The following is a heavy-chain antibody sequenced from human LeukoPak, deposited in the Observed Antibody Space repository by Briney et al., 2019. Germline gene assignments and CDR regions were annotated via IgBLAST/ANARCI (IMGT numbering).Heavy chain of an antibody. V-gene: IGHV3-15*01. J-gene: IGHJ4*02. CDR2: IKSKTDGGTT. CDR3: TTMTIIPTDY. Sequence: GGSLRLSCAASGFTFTNAWMSWVRQAPGKGLEWVGRIKSKTDGGTTDYAAPVKGRFTISRDDSKNTLYLHMNSLRTADTAVYYCTTMTIIPTDYWGQGTLVTVSS. CDR1: GFTFTNAW. D-gene: IGHD2-2*02.